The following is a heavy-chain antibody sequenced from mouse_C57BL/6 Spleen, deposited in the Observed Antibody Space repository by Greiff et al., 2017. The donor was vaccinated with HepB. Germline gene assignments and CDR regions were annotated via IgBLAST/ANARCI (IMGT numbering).Heavy chain of an antibody. CDR2: INYDGSST. CDR1: GFTFSDYY. J-gene: IGHJ4*01. CDR3: ARDKTYYTHYAMDY. Sequence: EVKVVESEGGLVQPGSSMKLSCTASGFTFSDYYMAWVRQVPEKGLEWVANINYDGSSTYYLDSLKSRFIISRDNAKNILYLQMSSLKSEDTATYYCARDKTYYTHYAMDYWGQGTSVTVSS. D-gene: IGHD2-12*01. V-gene: IGHV5-16*01.